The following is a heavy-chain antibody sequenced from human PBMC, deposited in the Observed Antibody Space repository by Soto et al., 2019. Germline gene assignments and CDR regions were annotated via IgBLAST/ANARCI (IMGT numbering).Heavy chain of an antibody. Sequence: QVQLVESGGGVVQPGRSLRLSCAASGFTFSSYGMHWVRQAPGKGLEWVAVIWYDGSNKYYADSVKGRFTISRDNSKNTLYLQMNSLRAEDTAVYYCARVKYSGFTKTGAFDYWGQGTLVTVSS. CDR2: IWYDGSNK. V-gene: IGHV3-33*01. D-gene: IGHD5-12*01. CDR3: ARVKYSGFTKTGAFDY. J-gene: IGHJ4*02. CDR1: GFTFSSYG.